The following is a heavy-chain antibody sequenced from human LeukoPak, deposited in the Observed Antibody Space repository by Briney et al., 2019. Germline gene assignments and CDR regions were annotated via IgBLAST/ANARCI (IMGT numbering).Heavy chain of an antibody. CDR1: GFTFSGFA. Sequence: GGSLRLSCAASGFTFSGFAMSWVRRTPGKGLEWVSAISGSGGSTYYADSVKGRFTISRDNSKNTLYLQMNSLRAEDTAVYYCAKDLGSSSWYYFDYWGQGTLVTVSS. CDR2: ISGSGGST. D-gene: IGHD6-13*01. CDR3: AKDLGSSSWYYFDY. V-gene: IGHV3-23*01. J-gene: IGHJ4*02.